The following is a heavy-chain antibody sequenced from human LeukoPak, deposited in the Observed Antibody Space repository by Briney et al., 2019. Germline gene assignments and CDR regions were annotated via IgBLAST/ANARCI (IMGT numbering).Heavy chain of an antibody. D-gene: IGHD4-17*01. J-gene: IGHJ4*02. CDR2: INQDGSEK. CDR1: GFTFSRYW. Sequence: GGSLRLSCAASGFTFSRYWMSWVRQAPGKGLEWVANINQDGSEKYYVDSVRGRFTISRDNAKNSLYLQMNSLRAEDTAVYYCAREDYGDSCFDYWGQGTLVTVSS. V-gene: IGHV3-7*01. CDR3: AREDYGDSCFDY.